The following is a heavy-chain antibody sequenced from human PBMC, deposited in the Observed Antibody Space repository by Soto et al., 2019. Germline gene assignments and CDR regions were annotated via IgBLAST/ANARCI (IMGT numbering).Heavy chain of an antibody. CDR3: ASSLSSGMDV. CDR1: GFTFSSYS. Sequence: EVQLVESGGGLVKPGGSLRLSCAVSGFTFSSYSMNWVRQAPGKGLEWVSSISSSSSYIYYADSVKGRFTISRDNAKNSLYLQMNSLRAEDTAVYYCASSLSSGMDVWGQGTTVTVSS. J-gene: IGHJ6*02. D-gene: IGHD3-16*01. CDR2: ISSSSSYI. V-gene: IGHV3-21*01.